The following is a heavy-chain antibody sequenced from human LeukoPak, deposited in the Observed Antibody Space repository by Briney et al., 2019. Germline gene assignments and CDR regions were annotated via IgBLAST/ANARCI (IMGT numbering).Heavy chain of an antibody. CDR1: GGSFSGYY. Sequence: SETLSLTCTVYGGSFSGYYWSWIRQPPGKGLEWIGEINHSGSTNYNPSLKSRVTISVDTSKNQFSLKLSSVTAADTAVYYYARDWNWGVDYWGQGTLVTVSS. CDR2: INHSGST. V-gene: IGHV4-34*01. D-gene: IGHD1-7*01. CDR3: ARDWNWGVDY. J-gene: IGHJ4*02.